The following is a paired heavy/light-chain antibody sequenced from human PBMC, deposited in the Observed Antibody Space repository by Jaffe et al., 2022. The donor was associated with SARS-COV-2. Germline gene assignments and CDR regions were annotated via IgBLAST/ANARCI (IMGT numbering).Light chain of an antibody. V-gene: IGLV10-54*04. CDR2: RNN. Sequence: QAGLTQPPSVSKGLRQTATITCTGSSNNVGTQGAAWLQQHQGHPPKLLSYRNNGRHSGISERFSVSRSGNTASLTITGLQPEDEADYYCSAWDRSLSEQVFGGGTKLTVL. CDR1: SNNVGTQG. J-gene: IGLJ2*01. CDR3: SAWDRSLSEQV.
Heavy chain of an antibody. D-gene: IGHD3-22*01. CDR2: IRSKAYGATM. J-gene: IGHJ4*02. CDR3: TRDSRQSYYDFDY. Sequence: EVQLVESGGGLIQPGRSLRLSCTTSGFNFGDYAMSWVRQAPGKGLEWIGCIRSKAYGATMDYAASLNGRFSISRDDSNSIAYLQMNNLETEDTALYYCTRDSRQSYYDFDYWGQGTMVTVSS. CDR1: GFNFGDYA. V-gene: IGHV3-49*04.